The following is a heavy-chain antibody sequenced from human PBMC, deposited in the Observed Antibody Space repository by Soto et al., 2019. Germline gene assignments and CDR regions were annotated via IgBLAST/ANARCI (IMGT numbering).Heavy chain of an antibody. CDR2: IYYSGNT. CDR1: GGSISSGDYY. D-gene: IGHD2-2*01. CDR3: AREPAGLNPTFDY. V-gene: IGHV4-30-4*01. Sequence: QVQLQESGPGLVKPSQTLSLTCTVSGGSISSGDYYWNWIRQPPGKGLEWIGYIYYSGNTYSNPSLHGRVTVTVDTSKNQFSLKLSSVTAADTAVYYCAREPAGLNPTFDYWGQGALVTVSS. J-gene: IGHJ4*02.